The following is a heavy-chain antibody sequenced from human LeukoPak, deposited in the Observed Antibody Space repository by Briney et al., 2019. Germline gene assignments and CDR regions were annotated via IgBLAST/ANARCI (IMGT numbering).Heavy chain of an antibody. Sequence: PSETLSLTCTVSGGSISSGDYYWSWIRQPPGKGLEWIGYIYYSESTYYNPSLKSRVTISVDTSKNQFSLKLSSVTAADTAVYYCARVPRGYSYGLLDYWGQGTLVTVSS. V-gene: IGHV4-30-4*08. CDR1: GGSISSGDYY. CDR2: IYYSEST. J-gene: IGHJ4*02. D-gene: IGHD5-18*01. CDR3: ARVPRGYSYGLLDY.